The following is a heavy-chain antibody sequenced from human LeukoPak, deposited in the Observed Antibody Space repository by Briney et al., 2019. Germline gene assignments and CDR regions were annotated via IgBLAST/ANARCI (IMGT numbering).Heavy chain of an antibody. Sequence: GGSLRLSCAASGFTFSDYYMSWIRQAPGKGLEWISYISSTGSNIYYADSVKGRFTISRDNAKNSLYLQMNSLRAEDTAVYYCASKPAVRGYYYYYMDVWGKGTTVTVSS. CDR1: GFTFSDYY. V-gene: IGHV3-11*04. D-gene: IGHD2-2*01. CDR2: ISSTGSNI. CDR3: ASKPAVRGYYYYYMDV. J-gene: IGHJ6*03.